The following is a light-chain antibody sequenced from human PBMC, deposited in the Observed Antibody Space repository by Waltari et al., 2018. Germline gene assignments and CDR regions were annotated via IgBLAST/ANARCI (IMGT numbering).Light chain of an antibody. CDR2: QNR. Sequence: SYEVTQPPSVSVSPGQTANITCSGDKLGDKYACWYQKKPGQSPVMVIYQNRKRPSGMPERFSGSNSGNTATLTISGTQAMDEADYYCQAWDISTDVVFGGGTKLTVL. J-gene: IGLJ2*01. CDR1: KLGDKY. CDR3: QAWDISTDVV. V-gene: IGLV3-1*01.